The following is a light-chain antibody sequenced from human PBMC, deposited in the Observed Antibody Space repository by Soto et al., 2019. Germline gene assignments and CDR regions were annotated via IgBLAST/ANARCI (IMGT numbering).Light chain of an antibody. CDR1: SSDVGGYNY. V-gene: IGLV2-8*01. CDR3: SSFTGASTI. Sequence: QSVLTQPPSASGSPGQSVTISCTGTSSDVGGYNYVSWYQQHPGKAPKLVIYEVTKRPSVVPDRFSGSKSGNTASLTVSGLQAEDEADYYCSSFTGASTIFGTGTKVTVL. CDR2: EVT. J-gene: IGLJ1*01.